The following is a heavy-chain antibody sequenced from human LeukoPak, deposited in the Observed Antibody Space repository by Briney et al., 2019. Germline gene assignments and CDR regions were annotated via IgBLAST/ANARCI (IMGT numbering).Heavy chain of an antibody. Sequence: GRSLRLSCAASGFTFSSYAMHWVRQAPGKGLEWVAVISYDGSNKYYADSVKGRFTISRDNSKNTLYLQMNSLRAEDTAVYYCARSPMVRGVYDFDYWGQGTLVTVSS. V-gene: IGHV3-30-3*01. CDR3: ARSPMVRGVYDFDY. J-gene: IGHJ4*02. CDR2: ISYDGSNK. D-gene: IGHD3-10*01. CDR1: GFTFSSYA.